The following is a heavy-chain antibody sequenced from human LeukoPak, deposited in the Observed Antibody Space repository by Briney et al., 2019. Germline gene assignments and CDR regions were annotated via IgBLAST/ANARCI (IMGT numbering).Heavy chain of an antibody. V-gene: IGHV3-64*01. D-gene: IGHD3-22*01. CDR3: ARVRAGYYDCTGYYGPFVF. CDR1: GFGLSAST. CDR2: ISRNGGTT. Sequence: GGSLRLSCAASGFGLSASTMLWVRQAPGKGLESVSAISRNGGTTYYAKSVKGRFTISRDNSKNTLYLQMDSLGAEDMAVYYCARVRAGYYDCTGYYGPFVFWGRGTLVTVSS. J-gene: IGHJ4*02.